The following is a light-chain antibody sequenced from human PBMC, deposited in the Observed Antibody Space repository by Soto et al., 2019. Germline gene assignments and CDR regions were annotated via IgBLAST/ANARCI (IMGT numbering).Light chain of an antibody. CDR3: QQRGGSPPTWT. Sequence: EIVLTQSPGTLSLSPGERATLSCRAGQRISSNSLAWYQQKPGQAPRLLIYDASNRATGIPDRFSGSGSGTDFTLTISRLEPEDFAVYYCQQRGGSPPTWTFGQGTKVDI. V-gene: IGKV3-20*01. CDR2: DAS. J-gene: IGKJ1*01. CDR1: QRISSNS.